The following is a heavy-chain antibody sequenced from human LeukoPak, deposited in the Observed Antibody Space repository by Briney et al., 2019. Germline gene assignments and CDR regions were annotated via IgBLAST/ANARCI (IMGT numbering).Heavy chain of an antibody. Sequence: ASVTVSFKASVYTFTSYGISWVRQAPGQGLEGMGWISAYNGNTNYAQKLQGRVTMTTDTSTSKAYMELRSLRSDDTDVYYCARDQNYDFWSCYYPLDYWGQGTLVTVSS. CDR2: ISAYNGNT. J-gene: IGHJ4*02. CDR1: VYTFTSYG. D-gene: IGHD3-3*01. V-gene: IGHV1-18*01. CDR3: ARDQNYDFWSCYYPLDY.